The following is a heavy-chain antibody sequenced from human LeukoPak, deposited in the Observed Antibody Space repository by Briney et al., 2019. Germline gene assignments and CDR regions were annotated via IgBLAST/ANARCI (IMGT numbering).Heavy chain of an antibody. Sequence: GASVKVACKASGYTFTSYGISWVRQAPGQGLEWMGWINPNNGDTHYAQKFQGRVTMTRDTSTSTVYMELSSLRSEDTAVYYCARGWEGTYQYSGYGAGGYWGQGTLVTVSS. D-gene: IGHD5-12*01. CDR2: INPNNGDT. J-gene: IGHJ4*02. CDR1: GYTFTSYG. CDR3: ARGWEGTYQYSGYGAGGY. V-gene: IGHV1-18*01.